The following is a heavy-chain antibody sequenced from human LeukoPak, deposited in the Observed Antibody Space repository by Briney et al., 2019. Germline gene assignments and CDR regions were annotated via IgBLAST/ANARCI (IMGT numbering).Heavy chain of an antibody. V-gene: IGHV3-53*01. CDR2: IYSGGST. CDR3: ASHGRGYRHNWFDP. CDR1: GFTVSSNY. D-gene: IGHD5-18*01. J-gene: IGHJ5*02. Sequence: GGSLRLSCAASGFTVSSNYVSWVRQAPGKGLEWVSVIYSGGSTYYADSVKGRFTISRDNSKNTLYFQMNSLRAEDTAVYYCASHGRGYRHNWFDPWGQGTLVTVSS.